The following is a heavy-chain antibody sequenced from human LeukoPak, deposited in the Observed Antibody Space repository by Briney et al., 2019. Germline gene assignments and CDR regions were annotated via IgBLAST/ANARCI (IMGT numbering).Heavy chain of an antibody. D-gene: IGHD3-10*01. CDR1: GFTFDDYA. V-gene: IGHV3-9*01. CDR3: AKDIGGSGSRYYGMDV. Sequence: PGGSLRLSCAASGFTFDDYAMPWVRQAPGKGLEWVSGISWNSGSIGYADSVKGRFTISRGNAKNSLYLQMNSLRAEDTAMYYCAKDIGGSGSRYYGMDVWGQGTTVTVSS. J-gene: IGHJ6*02. CDR2: ISWNSGSI.